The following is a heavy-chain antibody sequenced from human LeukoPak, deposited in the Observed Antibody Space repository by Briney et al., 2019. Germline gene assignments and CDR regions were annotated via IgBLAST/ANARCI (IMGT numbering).Heavy chain of an antibody. V-gene: IGHV3-23*01. CDR3: AREDWDFDY. Sequence: GGSLRLSCAASGFTFSSYAMSWVRQAPGKGLEWVSTITGSGVSTYYADPVKGRFTISRDNSKNTLYLEMNSLRAGNTAIYYCAREDWDFDYWGQGTLVTVSS. CDR1: GFTFSSYA. J-gene: IGHJ4*02. CDR2: ITGSGVST. D-gene: IGHD3-9*01.